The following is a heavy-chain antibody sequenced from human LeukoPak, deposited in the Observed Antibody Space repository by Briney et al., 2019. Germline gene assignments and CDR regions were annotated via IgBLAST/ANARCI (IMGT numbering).Heavy chain of an antibody. CDR1: GGTFSSYA. J-gene: IGHJ4*02. CDR3: ASGDKGGYGGNRPD. D-gene: IGHD4-23*01. Sequence: GASVKVSCKASGGTFSSYAISWVRQAPGQGLEWMGGIIPIFGTANYAQKFQGRVTITADESTSTAYMELSSLRSEDTAVYYCASGDKGGYGGNRPDWGQGTLVTVSS. V-gene: IGHV1-69*13. CDR2: IIPIFGTA.